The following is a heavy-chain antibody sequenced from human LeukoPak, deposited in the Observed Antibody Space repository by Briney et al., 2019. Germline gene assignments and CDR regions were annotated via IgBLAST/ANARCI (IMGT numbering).Heavy chain of an antibody. V-gene: IGHV1-18*01. Sequence: ASVKVSCKASGYTFTSYGISWVRQAPGQGLEWMGWISAYNGNTNYAQKLQGRVTMTTDTSTSTAYMELGSLRSDDTAVYYCARSSGWYAQPLHFDYWGQGTLVTVSS. CDR2: ISAYNGNT. CDR1: GYTFTSYG. D-gene: IGHD6-19*01. J-gene: IGHJ4*02. CDR3: ARSSGWYAQPLHFDY.